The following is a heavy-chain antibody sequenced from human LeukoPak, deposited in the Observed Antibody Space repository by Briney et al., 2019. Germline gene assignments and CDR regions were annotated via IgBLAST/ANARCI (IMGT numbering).Heavy chain of an antibody. V-gene: IGHV3-23*01. Sequence: HPGGSLRLACAGSGFTGSGFTFSNYAMSWVRQAPGKGLEWVSAISGSGGSTYYADSVKGRFTISRDNSKNTLYLQMNSLRAEDTAVYYCAKDGTYGSGSLYFFDSWGQGTLVTVSS. CDR1: GFTGSGFTFSNYA. CDR3: AKDGTYGSGSLYFFDS. J-gene: IGHJ4*02. CDR2: ISGSGGST. D-gene: IGHD3-10*01.